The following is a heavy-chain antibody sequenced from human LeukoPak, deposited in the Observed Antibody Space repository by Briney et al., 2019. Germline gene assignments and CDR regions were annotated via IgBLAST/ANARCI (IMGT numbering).Heavy chain of an antibody. CDR3: AGDPESSMDV. D-gene: IGHD1-14*01. J-gene: IGHJ6*02. CDR2: IWYDSSKE. V-gene: IGHV3-33*01. CDR1: GFTFTNHG. Sequence: GGSLRLSCAASGFTFTNHGFHWVRQAPGKGLEWVAAIWYDSSKESYADSVKGRFTISRDNSKNTVYLQMNSLRGEDTAVYYCAGDPESSMDVWGQGTTVTVSS.